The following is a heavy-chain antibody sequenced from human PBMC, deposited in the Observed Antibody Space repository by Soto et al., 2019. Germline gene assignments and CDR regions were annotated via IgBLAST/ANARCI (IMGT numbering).Heavy chain of an antibody. CDR3: ARVNGSGSGGMDV. Sequence: SETLSLTCTVSGGSISSYYWSWIRQPPGKGLEWIEYIYYSGSTNYNPSLKSRVTISGDTSKNQFSLKLSSVTAADTAVYYCARVNGSGSGGMDVWGQGTTVTSP. CDR1: GGSISSYY. CDR2: IYYSGST. J-gene: IGHJ6*02. V-gene: IGHV4-59*01. D-gene: IGHD3-10*01.